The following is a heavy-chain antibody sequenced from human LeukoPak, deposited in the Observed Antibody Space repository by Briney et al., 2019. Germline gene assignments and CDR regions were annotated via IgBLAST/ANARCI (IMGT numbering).Heavy chain of an antibody. D-gene: IGHD3-16*02. CDR1: GVSFSGYY. V-gene: IGHV4-34*01. J-gene: IGHJ3*02. Sequence: PSETLSLTCAVYGVSFSGYYWSWIRQPPGKGLEWIGEINHSGSTNYNPSLKSRVTISVDTSKNQFSLKLSSVTAADTAVYYCARGPLYYDYVWGSYRKRYDAFDIWGQGTMVTISS. CDR2: INHSGST. CDR3: ARGPLYYDYVWGSYRKRYDAFDI.